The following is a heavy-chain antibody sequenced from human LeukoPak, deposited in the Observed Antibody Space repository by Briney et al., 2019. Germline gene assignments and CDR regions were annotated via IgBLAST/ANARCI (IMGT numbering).Heavy chain of an antibody. CDR2: INHSGST. V-gene: IGHV4-34*01. Sequence: SETLSLTCAVYGGSFSGYYWSWIRQPPGKGLEWIGEINHSGSTNYNPSLKSRVTISVDTSKNQFSLKPSSVTAADTAVYYCARGYVYCSGGSCPFWFDPWGQGTLVTVSS. CDR1: GGSFSGYY. D-gene: IGHD2-15*01. J-gene: IGHJ5*02. CDR3: ARGYVYCSGGSCPFWFDP.